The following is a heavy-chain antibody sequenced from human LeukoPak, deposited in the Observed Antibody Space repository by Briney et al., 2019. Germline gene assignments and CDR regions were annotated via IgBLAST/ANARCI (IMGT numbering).Heavy chain of an antibody. Sequence: ASVKVSCKASGYTFTGYYMHWVRQAPGQGLEWMGWINPNSGGTNYAQKFQGRVTMTRDTSISTAYMELSRLRSDDTAVYYCARVCCTNGVCFRAQADYWGQGTLVTVSS. J-gene: IGHJ4*02. V-gene: IGHV1-2*02. CDR2: INPNSGGT. CDR1: GYTFTGYY. D-gene: IGHD2-8*01. CDR3: ARVCCTNGVCFRAQADY.